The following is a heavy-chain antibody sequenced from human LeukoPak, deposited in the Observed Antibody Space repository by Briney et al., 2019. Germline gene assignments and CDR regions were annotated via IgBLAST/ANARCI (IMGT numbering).Heavy chain of an antibody. CDR1: RGTFSKYA. Sequence: GASVKVSCKASRGTFSKYAISWVRQAPGQGLEWMGRIIPILNITHYAQKFQGRVTIAADKSTSTAYMELSSLRPEDTAVYYCARDDDRAREIDYWGQGTLVTVSS. D-gene: IGHD3-22*01. CDR3: ARDDDRAREIDY. CDR2: IIPILNIT. J-gene: IGHJ4*02. V-gene: IGHV1-69*04.